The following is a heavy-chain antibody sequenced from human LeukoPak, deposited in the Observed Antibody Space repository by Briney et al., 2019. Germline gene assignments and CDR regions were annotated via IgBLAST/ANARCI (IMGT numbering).Heavy chain of an antibody. Sequence: SETLSLTCAVYGGSFSGYYWSWIRQPPGKGLEWIGEINHSGSTNYNPSLKSRVTISVDTSKNQFSLKLSSVTAADTAVYYCARVRTRSCSGGSCYVDWFDPWGQGTLVTVSS. V-gene: IGHV4-34*01. CDR3: ARVRTRSCSGGSCYVDWFDP. J-gene: IGHJ5*02. CDR2: INHSGST. D-gene: IGHD2-15*01. CDR1: GGSFSGYY.